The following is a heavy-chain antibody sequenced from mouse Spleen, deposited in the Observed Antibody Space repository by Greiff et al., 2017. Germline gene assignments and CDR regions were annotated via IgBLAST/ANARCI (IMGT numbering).Heavy chain of an antibody. V-gene: IGHV1-52*01. CDR2: IDPSDSET. CDR1: GYTFTSYW. J-gene: IGHJ4*01. CDR3: ARDYDYRYAMDY. Sequence: VKLQQPGAELVRPGSSVKLSCKASGYTFTSYWMHWVKQRPIQGLEWIGNIDPSDSETHYNQKFKDKATLTVDKSSSTAYMQLSSLTSEDSAVYYCARDYDYRYAMDYWGQGTSVTVSS. D-gene: IGHD2-4*01.